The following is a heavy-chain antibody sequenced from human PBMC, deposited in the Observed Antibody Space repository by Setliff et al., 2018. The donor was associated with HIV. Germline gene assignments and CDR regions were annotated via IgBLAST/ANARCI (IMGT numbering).Heavy chain of an antibody. CDR3: ARRSIVGSTRGYYYYALDV. V-gene: IGHV4-4*09. CDR1: GGTDFY. Sequence: SETLSLTCTVSGGTDFYWSWIRQSPGKGLEWIGYIYISGNTMYNPSLKSRVTMSLDTPKNQVSLKLTSVTAADTAVYYCARRSIVGSTRGYYYYALDVWGQGTTVTVSS. J-gene: IGHJ6*02. CDR2: IYISGNT. D-gene: IGHD2-21*01.